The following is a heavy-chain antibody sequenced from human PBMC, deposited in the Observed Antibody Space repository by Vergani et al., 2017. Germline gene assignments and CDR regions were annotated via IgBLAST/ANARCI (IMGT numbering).Heavy chain of an antibody. CDR2: MNPNSGNT. D-gene: IGHD6-13*01. CDR1: GYTFTSYD. V-gene: IGHV1-8*03. Sequence: QVQLVQSGAEVKKPGASVKVSCKASGYTFTSYDINWVRQATGQGLEWMGWMNPNSGNTGYAQKFQGRVTIIADESTSTAYMELSSLRSEDTAVYYCARGVSSSWYGHYYYMDVWGKGTTVTVSS. J-gene: IGHJ6*03. CDR3: ARGVSSSWYGHYYYMDV.